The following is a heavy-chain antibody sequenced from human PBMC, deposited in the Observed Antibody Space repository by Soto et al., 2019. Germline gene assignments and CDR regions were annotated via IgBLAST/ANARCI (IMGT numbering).Heavy chain of an antibody. CDR2: ISAYNGNT. CDR1: GYTFTSYG. CDR3: ARDVKWAAWGDWFDP. Sequence: QVQLVQSGAEVKKPGASVKVSCKASGYTFTSYGISWVRQAPGQGLEWMGWISAYNGNTNYAQKLQGRVTMTTDTPXSPAYMELRSLRSDDTAVYYCARDVKWAAWGDWFDPWGQGTLVTVSS. J-gene: IGHJ5*02. D-gene: IGHD1-26*01. V-gene: IGHV1-18*01.